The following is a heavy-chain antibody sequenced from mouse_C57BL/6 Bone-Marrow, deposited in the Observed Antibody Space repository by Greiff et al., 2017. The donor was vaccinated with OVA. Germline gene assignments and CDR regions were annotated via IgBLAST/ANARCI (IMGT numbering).Heavy chain of an antibody. CDR3: TTSTLLLLRSRWYFDV. CDR1: GFNIKDYY. D-gene: IGHD1-1*01. CDR2: IDPEDGDT. Sequence: EVKLMESGAELVRPGASVKLSCTASGFNIKDYYMHWVKQRPEQGLEWIGRIDPEDGDTEYAPKFQGKATMTADTSSNTAYLQLSSLTSADTAVYYCTTSTLLLLRSRWYFDVWGTGTTVTVSS. J-gene: IGHJ1*03. V-gene: IGHV14-1*01.